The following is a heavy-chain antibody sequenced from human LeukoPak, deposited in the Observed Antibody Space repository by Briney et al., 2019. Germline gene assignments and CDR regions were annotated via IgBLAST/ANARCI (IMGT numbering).Heavy chain of an antibody. D-gene: IGHD3-3*01. Sequence: PGGSLRLSCAASGFTFSSYEMNWVRQAPGKGLEWVSYISSSGSTIYYADSVKGRFTISRDNAKNTLYLQMNSLRAEDTAVYDCAKVLSGYPYYFDYWGQGTLVTVSS. CDR1: GFTFSSYE. V-gene: IGHV3-48*03. J-gene: IGHJ4*02. CDR3: AKVLSGYPYYFDY. CDR2: ISSSGSTI.